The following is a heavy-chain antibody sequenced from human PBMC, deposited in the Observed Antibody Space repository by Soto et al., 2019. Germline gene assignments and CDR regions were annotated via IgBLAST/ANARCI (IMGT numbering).Heavy chain of an antibody. D-gene: IGHD3-16*02. CDR2: INPNSGNT. Sequence: QVQLVQSGAEVKKPGASVKVSCKASGYTFTSYDINWVRQATGQGLEWMGWINPNSGNTGYAQKFQGRVTMTRNTSISTAYMELSSLRSEDTAVYYCARALDYDYIWGSYRYVDYWGQGTLVTVSS. CDR3: ARALDYDYIWGSYRYVDY. CDR1: GYTFTSYD. J-gene: IGHJ4*02. V-gene: IGHV1-8*01.